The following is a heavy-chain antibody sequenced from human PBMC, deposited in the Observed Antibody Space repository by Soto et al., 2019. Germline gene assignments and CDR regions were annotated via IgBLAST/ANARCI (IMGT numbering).Heavy chain of an antibody. CDR1: GGAISSGGYS. J-gene: IGHJ1*01. CDR3: ARDQGGRGWHAEYFQH. CDR2: IYYSGST. V-gene: IGHV4-31*03. D-gene: IGHD6-19*01. Sequence: QVQLQESGPGLVKPSQTMSLTCTVSGGAISSGGYSWSWIRQPQGKGLEWLGYIYYSGSTYYNPSPKRRVTISVDTSKNQFSLKLSSVTAADTAVYYCARDQGGRGWHAEYFQHWGQGTLVTVSS.